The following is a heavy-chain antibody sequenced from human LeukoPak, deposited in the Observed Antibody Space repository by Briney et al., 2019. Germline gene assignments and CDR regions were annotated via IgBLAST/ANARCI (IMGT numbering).Heavy chain of an antibody. CDR3: ARVRGGYYFDY. CDR2: IKQGGSEK. Sequence: PGGSLRLSCAASGFTFSSYSMNWVRQAPGKGLEWVANIKQGGSEKNYVGSVKGRFTISRDNAKNSLYLQMNSLRGEDTAVYYCARVRGGYYFDYWGQGTLVTVSS. J-gene: IGHJ4*02. D-gene: IGHD3-22*01. CDR1: GFTFSSYS. V-gene: IGHV3-7*01.